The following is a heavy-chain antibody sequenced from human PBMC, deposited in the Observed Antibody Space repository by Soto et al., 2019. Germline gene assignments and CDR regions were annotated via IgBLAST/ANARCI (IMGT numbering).Heavy chain of an antibody. CDR1: GGSFSGYY. D-gene: IGHD4-17*01. V-gene: IGHV4-34*01. CDR2: INHSGST. CDR3: ARGTTARPDY. J-gene: IGHJ4*02. Sequence: QVQLQQWGAGLLKPSETLSLTSAVYGGSFSGYYWSWIRQPPGKGLEWIGEINHSGSTNYNPSLKSRVTISVDTSKNQFSLKLSSVTAADTAVYYCARGTTARPDYWGQGTLVTVSS.